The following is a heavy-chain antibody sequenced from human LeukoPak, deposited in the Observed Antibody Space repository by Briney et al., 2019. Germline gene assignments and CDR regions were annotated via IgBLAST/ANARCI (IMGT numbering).Heavy chain of an antibody. Sequence: ASVKVSCKASGYTFTSNYIHWVRQAPGQGLEWMGMIYPRDGSTSYAQEFQGRVTMTEDTSTDTAYMELSSLRSEDTAVYYCATSGVPAASREDNWFDPWGQGTLVTVSS. CDR2: IYPRDGST. J-gene: IGHJ5*02. CDR1: GYTFTSNY. CDR3: ATSGVPAASREDNWFDP. V-gene: IGHV1-46*01. D-gene: IGHD2-2*01.